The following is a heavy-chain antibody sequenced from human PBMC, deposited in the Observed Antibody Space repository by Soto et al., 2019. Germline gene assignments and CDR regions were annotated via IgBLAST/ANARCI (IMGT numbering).Heavy chain of an antibody. V-gene: IGHV4-34*01. D-gene: IGHD3-9*01. J-gene: IGHJ5*02. Sequence: PSETLSLTCAVYGGSFSGYYWSWIRQPPGKGLEWIGEINHSGSTNYNPSLKSRVTISVDTSKNQFSLKLSSVTAADTAVYYCARGRKRYFNWFDPWGQGTLVTVSS. CDR2: INHSGST. CDR1: GGSFSGYY. CDR3: ARGRKRYFNWFDP.